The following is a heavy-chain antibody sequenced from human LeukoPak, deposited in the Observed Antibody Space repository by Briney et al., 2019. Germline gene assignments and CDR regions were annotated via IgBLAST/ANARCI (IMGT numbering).Heavy chain of an antibody. V-gene: IGHV3-23*01. Sequence: GGSLRLSCAASGFTFSSYAMSWVRQAPGKGLEWVSAISGSGGSTYYAGSVKGRFTISRDNSKNTLYLQMNSLRAEDTAVYYCAKYYRAYYYGSGTSAPIDPWGQGTLVTVSS. CDR1: GFTFSSYA. D-gene: IGHD3-10*01. CDR3: AKYYRAYYYGSGTSAPIDP. CDR2: ISGSGGST. J-gene: IGHJ5*02.